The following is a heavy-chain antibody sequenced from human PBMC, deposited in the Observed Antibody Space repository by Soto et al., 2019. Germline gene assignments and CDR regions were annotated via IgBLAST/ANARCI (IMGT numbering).Heavy chain of an antibody. CDR2: IKTDASEK. D-gene: IGHD4-17*01. CDR1: GFTLRSYW. V-gene: IGHV3-7*01. Sequence: PGGSLRLSCAASGFTLRSYWMSWVRQAPGKGLEWLATIKTDASEKKYVDSVKGRFTVSRDNAKNSLYLQMDSLRAEDTAVYYCVRRSTVSYYAVDVWGQGTTVTVSS. J-gene: IGHJ6*02. CDR3: VRRSTVSYYAVDV.